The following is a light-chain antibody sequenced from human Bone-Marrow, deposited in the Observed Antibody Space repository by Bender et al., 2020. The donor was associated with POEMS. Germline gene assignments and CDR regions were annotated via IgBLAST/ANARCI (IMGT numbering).Light chain of an antibody. CDR3: QAWDTSRAV. CDR1: KLGEEY. Sequence: SYELTQPPSVSVSPGQTATITCSGEKLGEEYACWYQQKPGQSPVVVIYQDTKRPSGIPERFSGSTSGNTASLTISGTQAIDEADYYCQAWDTSRAVFGGGTKLTVL. J-gene: IGLJ2*01. V-gene: IGLV3-1*01. CDR2: QDT.